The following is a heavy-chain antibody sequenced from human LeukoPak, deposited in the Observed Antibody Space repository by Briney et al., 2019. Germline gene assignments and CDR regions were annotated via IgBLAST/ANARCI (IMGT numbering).Heavy chain of an antibody. CDR1: GFSFGDYA. CDR2: IRCKAYGGTT. V-gene: IGHV3-49*03. Sequence: GGSLRLSCTASGFSFGDYAMSWFRQAPGKGLEWVGFIRCKAYGGTTEYAASVKGRFTISRDDSKSIAYLQMNSLKTEDTAVYYCTRAPDYGDFPRGVDYWGQGTLVTVSS. CDR3: TRAPDYGDFPRGVDY. D-gene: IGHD4-17*01. J-gene: IGHJ4*02.